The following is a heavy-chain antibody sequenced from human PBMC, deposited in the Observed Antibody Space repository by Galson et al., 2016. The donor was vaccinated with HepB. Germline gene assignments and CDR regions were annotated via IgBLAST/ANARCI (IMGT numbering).Heavy chain of an antibody. V-gene: IGHV3-74*01. Sequence: SLRLSCAGSGFTFSDYWIHWVRQAPGKGLVWLSRINRDGTRIDHADSVRGRLTISRDNAKSTGYLQVSSLRAEDTAVYYCARGGQEPFDYWGQGTLVTVSS. CDR1: GFTFSDYW. J-gene: IGHJ4*02. D-gene: IGHD1-14*01. CDR3: ARGGQEPFDY. CDR2: INRDGTRI.